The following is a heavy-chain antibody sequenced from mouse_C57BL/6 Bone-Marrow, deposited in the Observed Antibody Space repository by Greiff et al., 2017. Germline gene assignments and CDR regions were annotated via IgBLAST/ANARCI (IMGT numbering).Heavy chain of an antibody. Sequence: DVKLQESGGGLVKPGGSLKLSCAASGFTFSDYGMHWVRQAPEKGLEWVAYISSGSSTIYYADTVKGRFTISRDNAKNTLFLQMTSLRSEDTAMYYCARMGVDFDYWGQGTTLTVSS. CDR2: ISSGSSTI. V-gene: IGHV5-17*01. J-gene: IGHJ2*01. CDR1: GFTFSDYG. CDR3: ARMGVDFDY. D-gene: IGHD1-1*01.